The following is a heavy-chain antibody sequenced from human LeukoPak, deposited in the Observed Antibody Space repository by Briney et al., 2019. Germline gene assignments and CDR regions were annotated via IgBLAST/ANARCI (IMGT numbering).Heavy chain of an antibody. CDR2: ISYDGSNK. CDR3: ARSIAYDGSTDFDY. V-gene: IGHV3-30-3*01. CDR1: GFTFSSYA. Sequence: GGSLRLSCAASGFTFSSYAMHWVRQAPGKGLEWVAVISYDGSNKYYADSVKGRFTISRDNSKNTLYLQMNSLRAEDTAMYYCARSIAYDGSTDFDYWGQGTLVTVSS. D-gene: IGHD6-6*01. J-gene: IGHJ4*02.